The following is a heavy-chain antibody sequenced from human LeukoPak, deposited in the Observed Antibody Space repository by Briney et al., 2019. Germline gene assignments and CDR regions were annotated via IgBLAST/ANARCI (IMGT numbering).Heavy chain of an antibody. D-gene: IGHD6-6*01. V-gene: IGHV4-59*01. Sequence: SETLSLTCAVSGGSISSYYWSWIRQPPGKGPEWIGYIYYSGSTNYNPSLKSRVTISVDTSKNQFSLKLSSVTAADTAVYYCAREDEYTNAFDIWGQGTMVTVSS. CDR2: IYYSGST. CDR3: AREDEYTNAFDI. J-gene: IGHJ3*02. CDR1: GGSISSYY.